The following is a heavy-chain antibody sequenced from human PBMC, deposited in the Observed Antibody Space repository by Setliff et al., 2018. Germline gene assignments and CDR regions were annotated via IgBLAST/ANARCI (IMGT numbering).Heavy chain of an antibody. J-gene: IGHJ6*03. D-gene: IGHD1-26*01. CDR2: ISPYNGDT. CDR1: GYIFTKYG. V-gene: IGHV1-18*01. CDR3: ARSPPNRGVGQGHYMDV. Sequence: EASVKVSCKASGYIFTKYGISWVRRAPGQGLDWMGWISPYNGDTKSAQKFQGRVTMTIDTSTSTAYVEVRSLTSDDTAVYYCARSPPNRGVGQGHYMDVWGIGTTVTVSS.